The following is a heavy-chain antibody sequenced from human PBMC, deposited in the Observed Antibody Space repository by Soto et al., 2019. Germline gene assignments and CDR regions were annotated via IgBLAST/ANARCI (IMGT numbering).Heavy chain of an antibody. V-gene: IGHV3-48*02. CDR2: ISSSSSTI. CDR1: GFTFSSYS. CDR3: ARDLVATKHYYYYGMDV. Sequence: GGSLRLSCAASGFTFSSYSMNWVRQAPGKGLEWVSYISSSSSTIYYADSVKGRFTISRDNAKNSLYLQMNSLRDEDTAVYYCARDLVATKHYYYYGMDVWGQGTTVTVSS. D-gene: IGHD5-12*01. J-gene: IGHJ6*02.